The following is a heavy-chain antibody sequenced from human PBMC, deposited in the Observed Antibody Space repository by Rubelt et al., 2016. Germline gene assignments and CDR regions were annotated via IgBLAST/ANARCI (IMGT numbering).Heavy chain of an antibody. D-gene: IGHD1-26*01. V-gene: IGHV1-2*04. CDR3: ARGAFFSGSYSLNFDY. Sequence: APGQGLEWMGWINPNSGGTNYAQKFQGWVTMTRDTSISTAYMELSRLRSDDTAVYYCARGAFFSGSYSLNFDYWGQGTLVTVSS. J-gene: IGHJ4*02. CDR2: INPNSGGT.